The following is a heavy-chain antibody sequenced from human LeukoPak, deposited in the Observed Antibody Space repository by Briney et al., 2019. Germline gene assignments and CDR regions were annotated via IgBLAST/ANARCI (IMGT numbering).Heavy chain of an antibody. V-gene: IGHV4-59*01. CDR2: IYYSGST. CDR1: GGSNSAYY. D-gene: IGHD3-3*02. J-gene: IGHJ3*02. CDR3: ARAHFWSGSGAFDI. Sequence: PSETLSLTCTVSGGSNSAYYWSWIRQPPGKGLEWIGYIYYSGSTNYNPSLKSRVTISVDTSKNQFSLKLSSVTAADTAVYYCARAHFWSGSGAFDIWGQGTMVTVSS.